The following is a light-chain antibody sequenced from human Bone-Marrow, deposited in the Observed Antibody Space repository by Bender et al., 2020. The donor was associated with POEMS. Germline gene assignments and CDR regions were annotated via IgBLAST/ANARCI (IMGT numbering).Light chain of an antibody. CDR1: KLGDKF. J-gene: IGLJ2*01. V-gene: IGLV3-1*01. Sequence: SYELTQPTSVSVSPGQTASITCSGDKLGDKFASWYQQKPGQSPVLVIYQDRKRPSGIPERFSGSNSGNTATLSISGTQAMDEADYYCQAWESSVVFGGGTKLTVL. CDR3: QAWESSVV. CDR2: QDR.